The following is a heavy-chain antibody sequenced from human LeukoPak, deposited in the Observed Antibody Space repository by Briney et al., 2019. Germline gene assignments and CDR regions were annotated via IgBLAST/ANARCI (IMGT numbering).Heavy chain of an antibody. CDR3: ARVDTGTVYGGNPDFDY. V-gene: IGHV4-39*01. CDR2: IYYSGST. J-gene: IGHJ4*02. Sequence: SETLSLTCTVSGGSIGSSSYYWGWIRQPPGKGLEWIGSIYYSGSTYYNPSLKSRVTISVDTSKNQFSLKLSSVTAADTAVYYCARVDTGTVYGGNPDFDYWGQGTLVTVSS. D-gene: IGHD4-23*01. CDR1: GGSIGSSSYY.